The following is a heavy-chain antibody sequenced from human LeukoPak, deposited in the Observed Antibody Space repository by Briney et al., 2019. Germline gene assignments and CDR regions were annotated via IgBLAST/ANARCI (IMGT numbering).Heavy chain of an antibody. V-gene: IGHV3-74*01. Sequence: GGSLRLSCAASGFTFSSYWMHWVRQAPGKGLVWVSRINSDGSSTSYADSVKGRFTISRDNSKNTLDLQMNSLRAEDTAVYYCAKEASSGWFKPRTKYYFDYWGQGTLVTVSS. D-gene: IGHD6-19*01. CDR2: INSDGSST. J-gene: IGHJ4*02. CDR1: GFTFSSYW. CDR3: AKEASSGWFKPRTKYYFDY.